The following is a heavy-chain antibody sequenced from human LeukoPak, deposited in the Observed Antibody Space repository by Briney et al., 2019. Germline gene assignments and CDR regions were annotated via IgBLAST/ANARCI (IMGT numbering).Heavy chain of an antibody. Sequence: GGSLRLSCAASGFTFSSYAMSWVRQAPGTGLEWVSGISDSGGSTYYADSVKGRFTISRDNSKNTMYLQMNSLRAEDTAVYYCAKSPLSGLWFGDYWGQGTLVTVSS. J-gene: IGHJ4*02. CDR1: GFTFSSYA. CDR3: AKSPLSGLWFGDY. CDR2: ISDSGGST. D-gene: IGHD3-10*01. V-gene: IGHV3-23*01.